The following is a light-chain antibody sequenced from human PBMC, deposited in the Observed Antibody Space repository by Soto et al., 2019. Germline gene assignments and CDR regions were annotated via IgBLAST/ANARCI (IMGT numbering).Light chain of an antibody. CDR1: SSDVGGYNY. V-gene: IGLV2-14*01. J-gene: IGLJ2*01. CDR3: SSYTSSSTLRV. Sequence: QSVLTQPASVSGSPGQSITISCTGTSSDVGGYNYVSWYQQHPGKAPKLMIYDVSNRPSGVSNRFSGSKSGNTASLTVSGLQAEVDADYYCSSYTSSSTLRVFGGGTKLTVL. CDR2: DVS.